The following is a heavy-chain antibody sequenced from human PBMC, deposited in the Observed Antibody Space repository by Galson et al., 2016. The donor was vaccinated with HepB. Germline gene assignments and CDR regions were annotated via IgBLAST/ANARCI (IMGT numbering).Heavy chain of an antibody. CDR1: GYIFIDYY. J-gene: IGHJ4*02. CDR3: AKDRYNEDRYDPGDQ. D-gene: IGHD3-16*01. Sequence: SVKVSCKASGYIFIDYYIDWVRQAPGHGLEWMGKINPRDGSTMYAQKFEGRVILTSDAATNLAHMELSSLTSEDTAVYYCAKDRYNEDRYDPGDQWGQGTLVTVSS. CDR2: INPRDGST. V-gene: IGHV1-46*01.